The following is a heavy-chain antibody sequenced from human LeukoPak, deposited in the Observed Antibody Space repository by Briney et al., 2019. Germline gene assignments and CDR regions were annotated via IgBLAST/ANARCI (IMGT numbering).Heavy chain of an antibody. CDR2: ISSSSSTV. CDR3: ARDHHRRLYDSQARDTFDI. D-gene: IGHD3-22*01. CDR1: GFTFSSYS. Sequence: GGSLRLSCAASGFTFSSYSMNWVRQAPGKGLEWVSYISSSSSTVYYADSVKGRFSISRDNAKKSLYLQMNSLRAEDTAVYYCARDHHRRLYDSQARDTFDIWGQGTMVTVSS. J-gene: IGHJ3*02. V-gene: IGHV3-48*01.